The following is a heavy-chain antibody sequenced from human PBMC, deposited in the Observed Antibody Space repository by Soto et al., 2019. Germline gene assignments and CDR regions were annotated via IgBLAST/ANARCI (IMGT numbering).Heavy chain of an antibody. Sequence: QVQLQESGPGLVNPSGTLSLTCAVSGGSLSSSSWWSWVRHPPGKALEWLGEIYYSGSTKYNPSRNSRVTISADQSKNDFSLRLSAVTAADTAVYYCVHHGGDPYYHDFWGQGMLVTVSS. J-gene: IGHJ4*02. CDR3: VHHGGDPYYHDF. V-gene: IGHV4-4*02. D-gene: IGHD4-17*01. CDR2: IYYSGST. CDR1: GGSLSSSSW.